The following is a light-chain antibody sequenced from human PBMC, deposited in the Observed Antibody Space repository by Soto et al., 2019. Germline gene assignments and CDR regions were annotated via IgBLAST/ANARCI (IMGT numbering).Light chain of an antibody. CDR1: PSDIGRYNY. Sequence: QSVLTQPASVSGSPGQSITISCTGTPSDIGRYNYVSWYQQFPGKVPKLLIYEVTSRPSEVSARFSGSKSGSTASLTISGLQAEDEADYYCCSYAGHSTYVFAGGTKVTVL. V-gene: IGLV2-23*02. CDR3: CSYAGHSTYV. J-gene: IGLJ1*01. CDR2: EVT.